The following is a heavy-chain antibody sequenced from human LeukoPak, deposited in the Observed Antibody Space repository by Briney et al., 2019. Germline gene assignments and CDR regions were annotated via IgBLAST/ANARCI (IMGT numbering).Heavy chain of an antibody. CDR1: GGSFSGYY. CDR3: ARGPYYDSSGYYYFDY. V-gene: IGHV4-34*01. D-gene: IGHD3-22*01. Sequence: KPSHTLSLTCAVYGGSFSGYYWSWIRQPTGREQECIGENNHSGSTNYNPSLKSRVTISVDTSKNQFSLKLSSVTAADTAVYYCARGPYYDSSGYYYFDYWGQGTLVTVSS. J-gene: IGHJ4*02. CDR2: NNHSGST.